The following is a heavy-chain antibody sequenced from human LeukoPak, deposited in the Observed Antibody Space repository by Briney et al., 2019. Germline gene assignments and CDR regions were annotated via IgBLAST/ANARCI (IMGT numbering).Heavy chain of an antibody. CDR1: GFTILADY. Sequence: GGSLRLSCAASGFTILADYMDWVRDALGERLWSVSGIKQDGEEKHYADSVKGRFTISTDNAKNSVYLQMNSLRAEDTAVYYCARDGRHGYQFDHWGQGTLVTVSS. D-gene: IGHD6-13*01. V-gene: IGHV3-7*01. J-gene: IGHJ4*02. CDR2: IKQDGEEK. CDR3: ARDGRHGYQFDH.